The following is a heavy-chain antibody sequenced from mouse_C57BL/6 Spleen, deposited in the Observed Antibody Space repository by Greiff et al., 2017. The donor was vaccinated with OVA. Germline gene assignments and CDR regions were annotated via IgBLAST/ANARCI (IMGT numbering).Heavy chain of an antibody. CDR2: INPGSGGT. CDR3: ARSHYGSSYAMDY. D-gene: IGHD1-1*01. J-gene: IGHJ4*01. V-gene: IGHV1-54*01. CDR1: GYAFTNYL. Sequence: QVQLQHSGAELVRPGTSVKVSCKASGYAFTNYLIEWVKQRPGQGLEWIGVINPGSGGTNYNEKFKGKATLTADKSSSTAYMQLSSLTSEDSAVYFCARSHYGSSYAMDYWGQGTSVTVSS.